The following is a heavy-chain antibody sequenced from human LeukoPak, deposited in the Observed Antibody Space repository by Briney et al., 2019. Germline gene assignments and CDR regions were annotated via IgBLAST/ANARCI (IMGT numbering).Heavy chain of an antibody. J-gene: IGHJ5*02. CDR1: GYTFSSFW. CDR3: ARDIWPEDS. CDR2: IKQDGSEK. D-gene: IGHD2-15*01. Sequence: GGSLRLSCAVSGYTFSSFWMSWVRQAPGKGLEWVGNIKQDGSEKDYVDSVKGRFTISRENAKSSLYLQMNSLRVEDTAVYYCARDIWPEDSWGQGTLVTVSS. V-gene: IGHV3-7*01.